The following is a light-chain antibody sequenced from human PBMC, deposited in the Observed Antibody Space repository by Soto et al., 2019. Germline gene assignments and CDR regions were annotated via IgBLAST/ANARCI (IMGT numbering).Light chain of an antibody. V-gene: IGKV1-5*01. J-gene: IGKJ5*01. CDR2: DAS. CDR1: QSLRGW. CDR3: LQDYNYPYT. Sequence: DIQMTQSPSTLSASVGDRVTITCRASQSLRGWLAWYQQRPGKAPKALIYDASSLESGVPSRFSGSGSGTDFTLTISSLQPEDFATYYCLQDYNYPYTFGQGTRLEIK.